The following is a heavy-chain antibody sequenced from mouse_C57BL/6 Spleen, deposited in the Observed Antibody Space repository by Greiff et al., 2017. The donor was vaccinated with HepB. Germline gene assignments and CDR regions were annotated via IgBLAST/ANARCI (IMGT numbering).Heavy chain of an antibody. CDR3: ARFGGPSYAMDY. Sequence: QVQLQQSGAELVMPGASVKLSCKASGYTFTSYWMHWVKQRPGQGLEWIGEIDPSDSYTNYNQKFKGKSTLTVDKSSSTAYMQLSSLTSEDSAVYYCARFGGPSYAMDYWGQGTSVTVSS. J-gene: IGHJ4*01. D-gene: IGHD3-1*01. CDR1: GYTFTSYW. V-gene: IGHV1-69*01. CDR2: IDPSDSYT.